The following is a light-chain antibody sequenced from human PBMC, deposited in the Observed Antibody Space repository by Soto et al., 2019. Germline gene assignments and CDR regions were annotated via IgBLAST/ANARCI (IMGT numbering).Light chain of an antibody. CDR2: DAS. CDR3: QQYDILPIT. V-gene: IGKV1-33*01. J-gene: IGKJ5*01. Sequence: IQMTQSPSSLSASVGERVNVTCRASQTINIYLNWYQQKPGKAPNLLIYDASNLEIGVPSRFSGSGSGTHFTFTISSLQTEDIGTYYCQQYDILPITFGRGTRLEIK. CDR1: QTINIY.